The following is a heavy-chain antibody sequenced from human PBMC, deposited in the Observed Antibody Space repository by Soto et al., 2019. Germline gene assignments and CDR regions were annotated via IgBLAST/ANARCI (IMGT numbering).Heavy chain of an antibody. CDR2: IYYSGST. Sequence: ETLSLTCTVSGGSISSYYWSWIRQPPGKGLEWIGYIYYSGSTNYNPSLKSRVTISVDTSKNQFSLKLSSVTAADTAVYYCARVSPLARYYYYYYMDVWGKGTTVTVSS. CDR3: ARVSPLARYYYYYYMDV. CDR1: GGSISSYY. V-gene: IGHV4-59*01. J-gene: IGHJ6*03.